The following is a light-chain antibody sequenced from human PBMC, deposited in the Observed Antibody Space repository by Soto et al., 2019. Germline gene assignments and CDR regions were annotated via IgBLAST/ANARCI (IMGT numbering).Light chain of an antibody. V-gene: IGLV2-14*01. CDR2: EVK. Sequence: QSALPQPASVSGSPGQSITISCTGTSSDIGFYNYVSWYQQYPGKAPKVVIYEVKNRPSGVSNRFSGSKSGNTASLTISGLQADDEADYYCCSYTSSSTLYVFGTGTKLTVL. CDR3: CSYTSSSTLYV. J-gene: IGLJ1*01. CDR1: SSDIGFYNY.